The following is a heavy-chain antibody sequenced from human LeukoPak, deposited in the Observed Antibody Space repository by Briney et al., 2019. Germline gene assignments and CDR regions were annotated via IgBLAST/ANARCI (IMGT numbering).Heavy chain of an antibody. CDR2: INWNGGST. Sequence: GGSLRLSCAASGFTFDDYGMSWVRQAPGKGLEWVSGINWNGGSTGYADSVKGRFTISRDNAKNSLYLQMNSLSAEDTALYYCARDDFWSGYYTGEIDWGQGTLVTVSS. CDR1: GFTFDDYG. J-gene: IGHJ4*02. D-gene: IGHD3-3*01. V-gene: IGHV3-20*04. CDR3: ARDDFWSGYYTGEID.